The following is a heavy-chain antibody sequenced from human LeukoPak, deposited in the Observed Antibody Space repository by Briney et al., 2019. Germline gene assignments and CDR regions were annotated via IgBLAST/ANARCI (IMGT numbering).Heavy chain of an antibody. CDR2: INPDSGGT. CDR1: GYTFTGYY. D-gene: IGHD3-3*01. V-gene: IGHV1-2*02. CDR3: ARDLIYDYWSGSIDY. Sequence: GASVKVSCKASGYTFTGYYMHWVRQAPGQGLEWMGWINPDSGGTVYARKFQGRVTMTRDTSTSTAYMELSRLRSDDTAVYYCARDLIYDYWSGSIDYWGQGTLVTVSS. J-gene: IGHJ4*02.